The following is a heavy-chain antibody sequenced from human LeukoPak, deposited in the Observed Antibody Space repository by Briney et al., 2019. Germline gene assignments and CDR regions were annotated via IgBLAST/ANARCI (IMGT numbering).Heavy chain of an antibody. CDR2: IKQDGSEK. CDR1: GFTFSSYW. J-gene: IGHJ4*02. V-gene: IGHV3-7*03. CDR3: ANEIRPNDY. Sequence: GGSLRLSCAASGFTFSSYWMSWVRQAPGKGLEWVANIKQDGSEKYYVDSVKSRFTISRDNSKNTVYLQMNSLRAEDTAVYYCANEIRPNDYWGQGTLVTVSS. D-gene: IGHD4-17*01.